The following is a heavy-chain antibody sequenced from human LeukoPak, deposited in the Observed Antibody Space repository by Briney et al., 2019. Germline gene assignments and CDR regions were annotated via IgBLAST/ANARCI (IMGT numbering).Heavy chain of an antibody. CDR1: GGSFSGYY. CDR3: ARETINWVFDY. CDR2: INHSGST. V-gene: IGHV4-34*01. Sequence: SETLSLTCAVYGGSFSGYYWSWIRQPPGKGLEWIGEINHSGSTNYNPSLKSRVTISVDTSKNQFSLKLSSVTAADTAVYYCARETINWVFDYWGQGTLVTVSS. D-gene: IGHD1-1*01. J-gene: IGHJ4*02.